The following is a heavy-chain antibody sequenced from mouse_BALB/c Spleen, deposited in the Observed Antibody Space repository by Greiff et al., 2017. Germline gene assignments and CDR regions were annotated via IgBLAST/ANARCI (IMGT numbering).Heavy chain of an antibody. CDR2: IDPSDSET. CDR3: ARWGDYDAYFDV. D-gene: IGHD2-4*01. V-gene: IGHV1-69*02. J-gene: IGHJ1*01. CDR1: GYTFTSYW. Sequence: QVQLQQPGAELVKPGAPVKLSCKASGYTFTSYWMNWVKQRPGRGLEWIGRIDPSDSETHYNQKFKDKATLTVDKSSSTAYIQLSSLTSEDSAVYYCARWGDYDAYFDVWGAGTTVTVSS.